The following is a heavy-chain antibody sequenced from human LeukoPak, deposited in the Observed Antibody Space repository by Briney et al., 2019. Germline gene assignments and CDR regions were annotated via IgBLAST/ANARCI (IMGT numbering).Heavy chain of an antibody. CDR3: ARVGYYDYHGPGWFDP. CDR2: MSYSGSP. CDR1: GGSISTHY. V-gene: IGHV4-59*11. D-gene: IGHD3-22*01. Sequence: SETLSLTCTVSGGSISTHYWSWIRQPPGKGPEWIGYMSYSGSPTYNPSLKSRVTISMDTSKNHFSLKVISVTAADAAVYFCARVGYYDYHGPGWFDPWGQGTLVTVSS. J-gene: IGHJ5*02.